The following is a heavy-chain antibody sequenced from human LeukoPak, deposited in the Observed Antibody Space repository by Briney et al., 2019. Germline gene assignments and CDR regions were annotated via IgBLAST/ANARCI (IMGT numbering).Heavy chain of an antibody. CDR1: GGSISSGDYY. J-gene: IGHJ4*02. Sequence: SETLSLTCTVSGGSISSGDYYWSWIRQPPGKGLEWIGYIYYSGSTYYNPSLKSRVTISVDTSKNQFSLKLSSVTAADTAVYYCARGKRGYCSGGSCYGWGQGTLVTVSS. D-gene: IGHD2-15*01. CDR3: ARGKRGYCSGGSCYG. CDR2: IYYSGST. V-gene: IGHV4-30-4*01.